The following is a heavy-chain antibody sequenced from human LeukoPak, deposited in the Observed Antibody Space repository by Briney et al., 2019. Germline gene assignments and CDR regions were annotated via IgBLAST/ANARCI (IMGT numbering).Heavy chain of an antibody. D-gene: IGHD3-3*01. Sequence: ASVKVSCKASGGTFSSYAISWVRQTPGQGLEWMGWIIPVFATPNYAQKFQDRVTITADESTATAYMELSSLRSDDTAVYYCARGLRITLFGLDYWSQGTLVTVSS. V-gene: IGHV1-69*13. CDR1: GGTFSSYA. CDR3: ARGLRITLFGLDY. J-gene: IGHJ4*02. CDR2: IIPVFATP.